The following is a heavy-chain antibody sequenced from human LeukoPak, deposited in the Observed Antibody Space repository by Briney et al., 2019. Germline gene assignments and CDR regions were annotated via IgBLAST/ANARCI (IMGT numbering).Heavy chain of an antibody. V-gene: IGHV4-59*01. CDR3: ARARLDCSGGSCYDDAFDI. Sequence: SETLSLTCTVSGGSISSYYWSWIRQPPGKGLEWIGYIYYSGSTNYNPSLKSRVTISVDTSKNQFSLKLSSVTAADTAVYYCARARLDCSGGSCYDDAFDIWGQGTMVTVYS. J-gene: IGHJ3*02. CDR1: GGSISSYY. D-gene: IGHD2-15*01. CDR2: IYYSGST.